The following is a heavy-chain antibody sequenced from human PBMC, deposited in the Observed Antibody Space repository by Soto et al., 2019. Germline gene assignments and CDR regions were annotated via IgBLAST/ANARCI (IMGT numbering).Heavy chain of an antibody. Sequence: SVKVSCKASGGTFSSYAISWVRQAPGQGLEWMGGIIPIFGTANYAQKFQGRVTITADKSTSTAYMELSSLRSEDTAVYYCATSIAARPTNWFDHWGQGTLVTVSS. J-gene: IGHJ5*02. CDR1: GGTFSSYA. V-gene: IGHV1-69*06. CDR2: IIPIFGTA. CDR3: ATSIAARPTNWFDH. D-gene: IGHD6-6*01.